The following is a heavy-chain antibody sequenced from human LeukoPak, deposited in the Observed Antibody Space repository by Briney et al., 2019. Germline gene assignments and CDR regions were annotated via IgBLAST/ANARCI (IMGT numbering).Heavy chain of an antibody. CDR1: GYSFTSYW. CDR3: ARQGVSRYFDWLLTEDYYYYYMDV. CDR2: IYPGDSDT. D-gene: IGHD3-9*01. Sequence: GESLKISCKGSGYSFTSYWIGWVRPMPGKGLEWMGIIYPGDSDTRYSPSFQGQVTISADKSISTAHLQWSSLKASDTAMYYCARQGVSRYFDWLLTEDYYYYYMDVWGKGTTVTVSS. V-gene: IGHV5-51*01. J-gene: IGHJ6*03.